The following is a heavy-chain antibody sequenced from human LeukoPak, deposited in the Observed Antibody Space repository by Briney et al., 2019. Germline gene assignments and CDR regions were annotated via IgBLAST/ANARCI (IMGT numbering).Heavy chain of an antibody. CDR2: ISSSGSNI. V-gene: IGHV3-48*03. D-gene: IGHD6-19*01. J-gene: IGHJ6*02. CDR1: GFTFSSYE. Sequence: PGGSLRLSCAASGFTFSSYEMKWVRQAPGKGVEWVSYISSSGSNIYHADSVKGRLTISRDNAKNSLYLQMNSLRAEDTAVYYCARGLYSSGSPYMDVWGQGTTVTVSS. CDR3: ARGLYSSGSPYMDV.